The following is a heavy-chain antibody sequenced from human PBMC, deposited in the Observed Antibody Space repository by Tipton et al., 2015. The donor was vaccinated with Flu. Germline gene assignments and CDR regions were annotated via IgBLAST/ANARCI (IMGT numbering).Heavy chain of an antibody. Sequence: GSLRLSCTVSGYSIGSGYYWGWIRQPPGKGLEWIGSIYHSGSTYYNPSLKSRVTISVDTSKNQFSLKLSSVTAADTAVYYCARDPCSSTSCSPHNYYYYGMDVWSQGTTVTVSS. CDR3: ARDPCSSTSCSPHNYYYYGMDV. CDR2: IYHSGST. V-gene: IGHV4-38-2*02. D-gene: IGHD2-2*01. CDR1: GYSIGSGYY. J-gene: IGHJ6*02.